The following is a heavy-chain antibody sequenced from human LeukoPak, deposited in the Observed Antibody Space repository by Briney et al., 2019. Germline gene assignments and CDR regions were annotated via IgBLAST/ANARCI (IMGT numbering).Heavy chain of an antibody. CDR3: ARLSVEGATPAFDY. J-gene: IGHJ4*02. V-gene: IGHV4-39*07. D-gene: IGHD1-26*01. CDR2: MYHNGST. Sequence: SETLSLTCTVSGGSISSISYYWGWIRQPPGKGLEWIGSMYHNGSTYYHPSLKSRVTISVDTSKNQFSLKLSSVTAADTAVYYCARLSVEGATPAFDYWGQGTLVTVSS. CDR1: GGSISSISYY.